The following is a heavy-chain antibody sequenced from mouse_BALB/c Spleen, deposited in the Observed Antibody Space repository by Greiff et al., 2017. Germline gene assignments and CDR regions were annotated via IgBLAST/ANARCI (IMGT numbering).Heavy chain of an antibody. CDR1: GYTFTDYE. J-gene: IGHJ2*01. Sequence: VQLQQSGAELVRPGASVTLSCKASGYTFTDYEMHWVKQTPVHGLEWIGAIDPETGGTAYNQKFKGKATLTADKSSSTAYMELRSLTSEDSAVYYCTRKLRLYYFDYWGQGTTLTVSS. CDR3: TRKLRLYYFDY. CDR2: IDPETGGT. D-gene: IGHD1-2*01. V-gene: IGHV1-15*01.